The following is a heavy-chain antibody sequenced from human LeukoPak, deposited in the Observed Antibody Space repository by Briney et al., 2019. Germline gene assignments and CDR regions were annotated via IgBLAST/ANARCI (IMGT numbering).Heavy chain of an antibody. CDR2: IRGSGGST. D-gene: IGHD4-17*01. CDR1: GFTFSSYA. Sequence: GGSLRLSCAASGFTFSSYAMSWVRQAPGKGLEWVSAIRGSGGSTYYADSVKGRFTISRDNSKNTLYLQMNSLRAEDTAVYYCAKGTTALDYGDYESVLNYFDYWGQGTLVTVSS. J-gene: IGHJ4*02. CDR3: AKGTTALDYGDYESVLNYFDY. V-gene: IGHV3-23*01.